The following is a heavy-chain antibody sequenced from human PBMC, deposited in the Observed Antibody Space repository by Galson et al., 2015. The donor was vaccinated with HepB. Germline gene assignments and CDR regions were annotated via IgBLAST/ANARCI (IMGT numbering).Heavy chain of an antibody. CDR1: GFTFSNAW. V-gene: IGHV3-15*01. CDR3: TTGTVVVPAAFLKYYFDY. Sequence: SLRLSCAASGFTFSNAWMSWVRQAPGKGLEWVGRIKSKTDGGTTDYAAPVKGRFTISRDDSKNTLYLQMNSLKTEDTAVYYCTTGTVVVPAAFLKYYFDYWGQGTLVTVSS. CDR2: IKSKTDGGTT. D-gene: IGHD2-2*01. J-gene: IGHJ4*02.